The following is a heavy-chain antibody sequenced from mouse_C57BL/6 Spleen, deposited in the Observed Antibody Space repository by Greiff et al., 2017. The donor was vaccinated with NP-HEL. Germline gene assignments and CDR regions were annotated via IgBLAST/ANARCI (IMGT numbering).Heavy chain of an antibody. CDR2: INPYNGGT. D-gene: IGHD2-4*01. V-gene: IGHV1-19*01. CDR1: GYTFTDYY. J-gene: IGHJ3*01. Sequence: EVQLQQSGPVLVKPGASVKMSCKASGYTFTDYYMNWVKQSHGKSLEWIGVINPYNGGTSYNQKFKGKATLTVDKSSSTAYMELNSLTSEDSAVYYCARRGKDYDGGAWFAYWGQGTLVTVSA. CDR3: ARRGKDYDGGAWFAY.